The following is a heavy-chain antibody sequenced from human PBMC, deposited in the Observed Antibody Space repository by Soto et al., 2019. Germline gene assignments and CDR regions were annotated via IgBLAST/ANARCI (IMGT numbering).Heavy chain of an antibody. CDR2: ISSSSSYI. V-gene: IGHV3-21*01. D-gene: IGHD3-16*02. J-gene: IGHJ2*01. CDR1: GFTFSSYS. Sequence: GGSLRLSCAASGFTFSSYSMNWVRQAPGKGLEWVSSISSSSSYIYYADSVKGRFTISRDNAKNSLYLQMNSLRAEDTAVYYCARGGRLGELSFNYWYFDLWGRGTLVTVSS. CDR3: ARGGRLGELSFNYWYFDL.